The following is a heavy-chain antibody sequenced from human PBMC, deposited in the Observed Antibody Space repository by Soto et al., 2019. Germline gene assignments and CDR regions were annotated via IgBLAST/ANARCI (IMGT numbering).Heavy chain of an antibody. CDR3: AGYAGERPEDDYVDL. J-gene: IGHJ4*02. Sequence: QGQLGESGGGVVQPGMSLRLSCAASGYTFSNFGMHWIRQAQGKGLEWVAFISKDAGYTNYAESVRGRFSISRDKCKNTLHLQMNTLRPADPALYYCAGYAGERPEDDYVDLWGQGTLVTVSS. CDR1: GYTFSNFG. D-gene: IGHD3-16*01. V-gene: IGHV3-30*03. CDR2: ISKDAGYT.